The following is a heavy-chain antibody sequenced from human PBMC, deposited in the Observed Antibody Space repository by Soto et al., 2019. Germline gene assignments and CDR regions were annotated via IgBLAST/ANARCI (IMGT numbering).Heavy chain of an antibody. CDR2: INPNSGGT. V-gene: IGHV1-2*02. Sequence: ASVKVSCKASGYTFTGYYMHWVRQAPGQGLEWMGWINPNSGGTNYAQKFQGRVTMTRDTSISTAYMELSRLRSDDTAVYYCARDLRDSSSGRYYYYRMDVWGQGTAVTVSS. CDR1: GYTFTGYY. J-gene: IGHJ6*02. CDR3: ARDLRDSSSGRYYYYRMDV. D-gene: IGHD6-6*01.